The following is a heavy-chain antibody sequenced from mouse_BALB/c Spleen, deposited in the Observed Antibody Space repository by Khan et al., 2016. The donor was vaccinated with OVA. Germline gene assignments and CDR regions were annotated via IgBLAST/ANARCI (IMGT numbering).Heavy chain of an antibody. V-gene: IGHV1-7*01. CDR2: INPSTGYT. CDR1: GYTFINYW. J-gene: IGHJ2*01. D-gene: IGHD1-1*01. CDR3: ARRGLRLDFDY. Sequence: VQLQESGAELAKPGASVKMSCKASGYTFINYWILWVKQRPGQGLEWIGYINPSTGYTEYNQNFKDKATLNSDKSSSTAYMQRSSLTSEDSAVYYCARRGLRLDFDYWGQGTTLTVSS.